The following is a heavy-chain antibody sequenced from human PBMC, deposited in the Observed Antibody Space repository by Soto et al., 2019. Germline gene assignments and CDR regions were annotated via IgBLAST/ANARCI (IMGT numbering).Heavy chain of an antibody. CDR2: IHYTGNT. D-gene: IGHD3-3*01. J-gene: IGHJ4*02. V-gene: IGHV4-39*01. CDR3: AKASITIFGVLNP. CDR1: GGSLSSVSHF. Sequence: PSETLSLTCTVSGGSLSSVSHFWAWIRQPPGRGLEWMGSIHYTGNTYYNPSLKSRVTISVDTSKNQFSVRLSSVTAADTAVYYCAKASITIFGVLNPWGQGTLVTVSS.